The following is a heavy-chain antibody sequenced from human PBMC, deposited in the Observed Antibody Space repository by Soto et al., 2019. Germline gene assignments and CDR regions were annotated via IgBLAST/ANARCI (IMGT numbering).Heavy chain of an antibody. Sequence: ASVKVSCKASGGTFSSYAISWVRQAPGQGLEWMGGIIPIFGTANYAQKFQGRVTITADESTSTAYMELSSLRSEDTAVYYCATKANWGFPRGGFDYWGQGTLVTVSS. CDR2: IIPIFGTA. V-gene: IGHV1-69*13. CDR1: GGTFSSYA. D-gene: IGHD7-27*01. CDR3: ATKANWGFPRGGFDY. J-gene: IGHJ4*02.